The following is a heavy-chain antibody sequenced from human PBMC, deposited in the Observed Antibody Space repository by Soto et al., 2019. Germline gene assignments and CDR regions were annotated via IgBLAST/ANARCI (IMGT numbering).Heavy chain of an antibody. CDR3: ACTPTYDYDSSGPRFDY. J-gene: IGHJ4*02. Sequence: PSETLSLTCTVSGGSISSYYWSWIRQPAGKGLEWIGRIYTSGSTNYNPSLKSRVTMSVDTSKNQFSLKLSSVTAADTAVYYCACTPTYDYDSSGPRFDYWGQGTLVTVSS. V-gene: IGHV4-4*07. CDR2: IYTSGST. D-gene: IGHD3-22*01. CDR1: GGSISSYY.